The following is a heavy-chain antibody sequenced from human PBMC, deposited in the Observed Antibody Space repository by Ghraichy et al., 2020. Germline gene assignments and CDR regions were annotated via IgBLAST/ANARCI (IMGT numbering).Heavy chain of an antibody. D-gene: IGHD4-17*01. J-gene: IGHJ4*02. CDR2: TSYSRTT. Sequence: ESLNISCDVSGCSINIDHWSWIRQSPGKGLEWVGYTSYSRTTSYNPSLESRATISLDTSRNQFSLKLTSVTAADTAVYYCARSLSGLDSGDSWGPGTLVTVSS. CDR3: ARSLSGLDSGDS. V-gene: IGHV4-59*01. CDR1: GCSINIDH.